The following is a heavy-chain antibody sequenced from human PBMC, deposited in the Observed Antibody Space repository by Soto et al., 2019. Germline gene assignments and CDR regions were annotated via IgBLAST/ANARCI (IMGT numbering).Heavy chain of an antibody. Sequence: EVQLVESGGGLVQPGGSLRLSCAASGFTFSSYSMNWVRQAPGKGLEWVSYISSSSSTIYYADSVKGRFTISIDNAKNSLYLQLNSLRDEDTAVYYCATKGAGDCSGGSCSFFDYWGQGTLVTVSS. CDR3: ATKGAGDCSGGSCSFFDY. CDR2: ISSSSSTI. J-gene: IGHJ4*02. D-gene: IGHD2-15*01. CDR1: GFTFSSYS. V-gene: IGHV3-48*02.